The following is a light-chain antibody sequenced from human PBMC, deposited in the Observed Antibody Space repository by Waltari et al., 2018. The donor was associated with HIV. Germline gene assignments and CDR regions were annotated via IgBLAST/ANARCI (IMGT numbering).Light chain of an antibody. CDR1: NLSNNY. J-gene: IGLJ2*01. CDR3: QAWGNNTVV. V-gene: IGLV3-1*01. CDR2: QDR. Sequence: SYDLTQAPSLSVSPGQAAKILCSGFNLSNNYVSWYQQKPGQSPLLLIIQDRKRPSGIPERFSGSSSGNTATLTISGTQSVDEADYFCQAWGNNTVVFGGGTKLTVL.